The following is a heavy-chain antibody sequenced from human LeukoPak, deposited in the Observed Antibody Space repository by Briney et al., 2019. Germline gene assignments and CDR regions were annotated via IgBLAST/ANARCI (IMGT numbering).Heavy chain of an antibody. CDR1: GGSISSSNW. CDR2: IYHSGST. V-gene: IGHV4-4*02. Sequence: SETLSLTCAVPGGSISSSNWWSWVRQPPGKGLEWIGEIYHSGSTNYNPSLKSRVTISVDKSKNQFSLKLSSVTAADTAVYYCARDGSTVTTSSRAFDIWGQGTMVTVSS. D-gene: IGHD4-17*01. CDR3: ARDGSTVTTSSRAFDI. J-gene: IGHJ3*02.